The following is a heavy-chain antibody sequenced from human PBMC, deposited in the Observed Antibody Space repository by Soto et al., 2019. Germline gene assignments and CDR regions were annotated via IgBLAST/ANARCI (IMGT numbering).Heavy chain of an antibody. Sequence: GASVKVSCKASGGSLSNYGISWVRQAPGQGLEWMGAIIPVFGTPNYAQKFQDRVTITADESTTTVYMEVRSLTSEDTAVYYCAREEYYYGSGAFFDYWGQGTLVTVSS. CDR3: AREEYYYGSGAFFDY. J-gene: IGHJ4*02. CDR1: GGSLSNYG. D-gene: IGHD3-10*01. CDR2: IIPVFGTP. V-gene: IGHV1-69*13.